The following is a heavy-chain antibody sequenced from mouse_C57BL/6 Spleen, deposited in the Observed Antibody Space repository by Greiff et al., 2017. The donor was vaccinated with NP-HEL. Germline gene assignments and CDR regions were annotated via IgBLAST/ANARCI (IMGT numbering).Heavy chain of an antibody. V-gene: IGHV1-4*01. J-gene: IGHJ1*03. CDR1: GYTFTSYT. CDR3: ARGDYNGSSYWYFDV. D-gene: IGHD1-1*01. Sequence: LQESGAELARPGASVKMSCKASGYTFTSYTMHWVKQRPGQGLEWIGYINPSSGYTKYNQKFKDKATLTADKSSSTAYMQLSSLTSEDSAVDYCARGDYNGSSYWYFDVWGTGTTVTVSS. CDR2: INPSSGYT.